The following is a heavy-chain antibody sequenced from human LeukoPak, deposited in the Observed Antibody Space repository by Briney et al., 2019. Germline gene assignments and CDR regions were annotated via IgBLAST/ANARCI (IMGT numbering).Heavy chain of an antibody. CDR2: IIPIFGTA. D-gene: IGHD6-13*01. V-gene: IGHV1-69*06. CDR1: GGTFSSYA. J-gene: IGHJ4*02. Sequence: ASVKVSCKASGGTFSSYAISWVRQAPGQGLEWMGGIIPIFGTANYAQKFQGRVTITADKSTSTAYTELSSLRSEDTAVYYCARDSSSWYTIWGQGTLVTVSS. CDR3: ARDSSSWYTI.